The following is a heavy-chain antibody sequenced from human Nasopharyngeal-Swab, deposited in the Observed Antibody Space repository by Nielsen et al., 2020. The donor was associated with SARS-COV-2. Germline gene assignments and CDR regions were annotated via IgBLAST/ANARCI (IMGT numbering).Heavy chain of an antibody. CDR2: IGQDGGGK. J-gene: IGHJ4*02. V-gene: IGHV3-7*01. CDR3: VRDRGYYTFTD. D-gene: IGHD2/OR15-2a*01. Sequence: GESLKISCAASGFTYWMNWVRQAPGKGLEWVGIIGQDGGGKKYVDSVKGRFTISRDNANNLLYLQMNSLRAEDTAVYYCVRDRGYYTFTDWGQGTLVTVSS. CDR1: GFTYW.